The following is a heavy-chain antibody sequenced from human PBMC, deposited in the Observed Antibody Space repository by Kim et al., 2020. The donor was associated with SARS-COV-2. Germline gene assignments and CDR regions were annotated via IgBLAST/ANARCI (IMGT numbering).Heavy chain of an antibody. J-gene: IGHJ5*02. V-gene: IGHV4-39*01. Sequence: LKSRVTIAVDTSKSQFSLKLGSVTAADTAVYYCARHWSHIRGYGGNWFDPWGQGTLVTVSS. CDR3: ARHWSHIRGYGGNWFDP. D-gene: IGHD5-12*01.